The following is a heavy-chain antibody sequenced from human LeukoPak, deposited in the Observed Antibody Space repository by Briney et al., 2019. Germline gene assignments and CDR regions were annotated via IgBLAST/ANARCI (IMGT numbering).Heavy chain of an antibody. Sequence: GGSLRLSCAASGFTFSNYAMSWVRQAPGKGLEWVSAISGSGSSTYYADSVKGRFTISRDNSKNTLYLQMNSLRAEDTAVYYCAKEQARVGATFDYWGQGTLVTVSS. D-gene: IGHD1-26*01. J-gene: IGHJ4*02. V-gene: IGHV3-23*01. CDR3: AKEQARVGATFDY. CDR1: GFTFSNYA. CDR2: ISGSGSST.